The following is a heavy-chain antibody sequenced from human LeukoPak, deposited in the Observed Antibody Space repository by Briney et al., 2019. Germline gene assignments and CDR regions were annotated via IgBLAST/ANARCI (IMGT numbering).Heavy chain of an antibody. CDR2: IYYSGST. V-gene: IGHV4-30-4*01. D-gene: IGHD3-22*01. CDR3: AGSSGYHYVY. CDR1: GGSISSGGYY. Sequence: SETLSLTCTVSGGSISSGGYYWSWIRQPPGQGLEWIGYIYYSGSTYYNPSLKSRVTISVDTSKNQFSLKLCSVTAADTAVYYCAGSSGYHYVYWGQGTLVTVSS. J-gene: IGHJ4*02.